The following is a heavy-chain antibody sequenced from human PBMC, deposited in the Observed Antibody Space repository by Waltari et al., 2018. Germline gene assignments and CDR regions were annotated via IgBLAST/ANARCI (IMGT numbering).Heavy chain of an antibody. CDR1: GYTFTSYD. V-gene: IGHV1-8*01. CDR2: MNPNRGNT. CDR3: ARAYGDYALDYYYGMDV. Sequence: QVQLVQSGAEVKKPGASVKVSCKASGYTFTSYDINWVRQATGQGLEWMGWMNPNRGNTGYAHKFQGRVTMTRNTSISTAYMELSSLRSEDTAVYYCARAYGDYALDYYYGMDVWGQGTTVTVSS. J-gene: IGHJ6*02. D-gene: IGHD4-17*01.